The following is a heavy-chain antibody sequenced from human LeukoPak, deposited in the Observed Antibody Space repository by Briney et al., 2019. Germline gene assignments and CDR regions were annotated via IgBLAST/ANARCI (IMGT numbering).Heavy chain of an antibody. Sequence: GGSLRLSCAASGFTFNDYYMSWIRQAPGKGVEWLSYINIGGTNTHYADSVKGRFTISRDNAKKSLYLEMNTLRAEDTAVYYCATDGAGFDTWGQGVLVTVSS. CDR1: GFTFNDYY. V-gene: IGHV3-11*01. J-gene: IGHJ5*02. CDR3: ATDGAGFDT. CDR2: INIGGTNT.